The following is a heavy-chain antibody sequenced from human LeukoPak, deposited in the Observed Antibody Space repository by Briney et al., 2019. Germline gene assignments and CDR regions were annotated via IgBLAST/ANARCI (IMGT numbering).Heavy chain of an antibody. CDR2: INPNSGGT. CDR3: ARGLHSSGWDTDY. V-gene: IGHV1-2*02. CDR1: GYTFTGYY. D-gene: IGHD6-19*01. J-gene: IGHJ4*02. Sequence: ASVKVSCKASGYTFTGYYMHWVRQAPGQGLEWMGWINPNSGGTNYAQKFQGRVTMTRDTSISTAYMELSRLRPDDTAVYYCARGLHSSGWDTDYWGQGTLVTVSS.